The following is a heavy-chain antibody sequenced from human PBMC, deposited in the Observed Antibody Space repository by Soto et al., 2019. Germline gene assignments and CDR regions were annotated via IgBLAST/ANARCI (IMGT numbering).Heavy chain of an antibody. CDR1: GGSISSGDYY. J-gene: IGHJ5*02. CDR2: IYYSGST. D-gene: IGHD3-22*01. V-gene: IGHV4-30-4*01. CDR3: ARAHEDYYDSSGYYYWFDP. Sequence: LSLTCTVSGGSISSGDYYWSWIRQPPGKGLEWIGYIYYSGSTYYNPSLRSRVTISVDTSKNQFSLKLSSVTAADTAVYYCARAHEDYYDSSGYYYWFDPWGQGTLVTVSS.